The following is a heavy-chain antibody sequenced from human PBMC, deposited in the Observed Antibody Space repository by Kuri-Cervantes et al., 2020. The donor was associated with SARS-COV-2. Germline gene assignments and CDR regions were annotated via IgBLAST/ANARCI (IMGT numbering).Heavy chain of an antibody. V-gene: IGHV3-11*03. J-gene: IGHJ4*02. CDR2: ISSSSSYT. Sequence: LSLTCAASGFTFSDYYMSWIRQAPGKGLEWVSYISSSSSYTNYADSMKGRFTISRDNAKNSLYLQMNSLRAEDTAVYYCARGQQLIDYWGQGTLVTVSS. CDR3: ARGQQLIDY. D-gene: IGHD6-13*01. CDR1: GFTFSDYY.